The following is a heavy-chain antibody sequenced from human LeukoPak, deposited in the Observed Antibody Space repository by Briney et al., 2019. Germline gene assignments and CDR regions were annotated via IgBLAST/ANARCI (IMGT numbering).Heavy chain of an antibody. CDR1: GYTFTNYG. J-gene: IGHJ4*02. CDR3: ARGSYGDYGVVDH. D-gene: IGHD4-17*01. CDR2: ISAYNGNA. Sequence: GASVKVSCKASGYTFTNYGFAWVRQAPGQGLEWLGWISAYNGNANYAHKVQGRVTMTTDTSTTTAYMELRSLRSDDTAVYYCARGSYGDYGVVDHWGQGTLVTVSS. V-gene: IGHV1-18*01.